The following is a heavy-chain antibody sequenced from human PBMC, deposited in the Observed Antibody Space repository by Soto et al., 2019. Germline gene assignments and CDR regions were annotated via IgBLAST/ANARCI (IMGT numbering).Heavy chain of an antibody. D-gene: IGHD6-13*01. Sequence: QVQLQESGPGLVKPSGTLSLTCAVSGGSISSSNWWSWVRQPPGKGLEWIGEIYHSGSTNYNPSLKSRVTISVDKSKNQFSLKLSSVTAADTAVYYCASVDSSSWYRYYYYGMDVWGQGTTVTVSS. V-gene: IGHV4-4*02. CDR3: ASVDSSSWYRYYYYGMDV. CDR1: GGSISSSNW. CDR2: IYHSGST. J-gene: IGHJ6*02.